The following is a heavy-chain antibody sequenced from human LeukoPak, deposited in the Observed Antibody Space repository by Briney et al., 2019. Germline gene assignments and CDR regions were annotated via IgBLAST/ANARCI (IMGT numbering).Heavy chain of an antibody. Sequence: SETLSLTCAVYGGSFSGHYWSWIRQPPGKGLEWIGEINHGGSTNYNPSLKSRVTISVDTSKNQFSLKLSSVTAADTAVYYCATLAYCTNGVCDFDYWGQGTLVTVSS. CDR2: INHGGST. CDR1: GGSFSGHY. D-gene: IGHD2-8*01. CDR3: ATLAYCTNGVCDFDY. J-gene: IGHJ4*02. V-gene: IGHV4-34*01.